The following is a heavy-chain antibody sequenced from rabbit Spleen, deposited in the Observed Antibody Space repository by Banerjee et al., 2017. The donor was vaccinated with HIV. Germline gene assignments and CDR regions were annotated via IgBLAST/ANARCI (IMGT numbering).Heavy chain of an antibody. CDR1: GFSFSSGYW. V-gene: IGHV1S45*01. J-gene: IGHJ6*01. CDR3: ARDTGSSFSTYGMDL. Sequence: QEQLEESGGDLVKPEGSLTLTCTASGFSFSSGYWICWVRQAPGKGLEWIACIGGSFDNTYSATWAKGRFTISKTSSTTVTLQMTSLTAADTATYFCARDTGSSFSTYGMDLWGQGTLVTVS. CDR2: IGGSFDNT. D-gene: IGHD8-1*01.